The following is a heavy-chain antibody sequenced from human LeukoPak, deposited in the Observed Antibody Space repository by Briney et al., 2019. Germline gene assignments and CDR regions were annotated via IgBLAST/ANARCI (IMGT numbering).Heavy chain of an antibody. J-gene: IGHJ6*03. CDR2: IYPGDSDT. V-gene: IGHV5-51*01. D-gene: IGHD4-11*01. CDR3: ARLYSNSSPDYYYYYMDF. Sequence: GEALKISCKGSRYSFTSYWIGWVRQMPGKGLEWMGIIYPGDSDTRYSPSFQGQVTISADKSISTAYLQWSSLKASDTAMYYCARLYSNSSPDYYYYYMDFWGKGTTVTVSS. CDR1: RYSFTSYW.